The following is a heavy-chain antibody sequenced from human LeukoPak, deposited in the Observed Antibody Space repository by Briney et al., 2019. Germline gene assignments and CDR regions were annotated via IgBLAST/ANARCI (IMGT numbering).Heavy chain of an antibody. CDR3: AREWQGGIAAAGTRIEGDY. CDR2: IKQDGSEN. J-gene: IGHJ4*02. CDR1: GFSVSGYW. V-gene: IGHV3-7*01. D-gene: IGHD6-13*01. Sequence: GGSLRLYCSVSGFSVSGYWMTWVRQAPGKGLEWVANIKQDGSENNYVDSVKGRFTISRDNAENSLFLQMNSLRVEATAVYYCAREWQGGIAAAGTRIEGDYWGQGTLVAVSS.